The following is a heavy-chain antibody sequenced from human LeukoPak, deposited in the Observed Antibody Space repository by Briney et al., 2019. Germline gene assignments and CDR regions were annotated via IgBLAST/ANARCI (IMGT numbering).Heavy chain of an antibody. V-gene: IGHV3-7*01. J-gene: IGHJ4*02. D-gene: IGHD6-19*01. CDR1: GFTFSSYW. CDR3: ARVRGGSVAGKGIFDY. Sequence: GGSLRLSCAASGFTFSSYWMSWVRQAPGKGLEWVANIKQDGSEKYYVDSVKGRFTISRDNAKNSLYLQMNSLGAEDTAVYYCARVRGGSVAGKGIFDYWGQGTLVTVSS. CDR2: IKQDGSEK.